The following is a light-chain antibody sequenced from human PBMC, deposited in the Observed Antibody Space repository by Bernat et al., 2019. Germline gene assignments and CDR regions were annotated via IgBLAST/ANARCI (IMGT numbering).Light chain of an antibody. V-gene: IGKV3-11*01. J-gene: IGKJ5*01. CDR1: QSVETY. CDR2: DAS. CDR3: QQRRNWPPIT. Sequence: ETVLTQSPATLSLSPGESAPLSCRASQSVETYLAWFQQKPGQAPRLLIYDASNRATGIPARFSGSGSGTDFSLTISNLEPEDFAVYYCQQRRNWPPITFGQGTRLEIK.